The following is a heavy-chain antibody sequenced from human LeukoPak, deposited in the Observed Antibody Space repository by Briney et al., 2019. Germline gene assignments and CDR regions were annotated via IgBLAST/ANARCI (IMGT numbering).Heavy chain of an antibody. V-gene: IGHV3-30-3*01. CDR2: ISYDGSNK. Sequence: GRSLRLSCAASGFTFSSYAMHWVRQAPGKGLEWVAVISYDGSNKYYADSVKGRFTISRDNSKNTLYLQMNSLRAEDTAVYYCARDLLSYYYDSSNPGEGYWGQGTLVTVSS. CDR3: ARDLLSYYYDSSNPGEGY. J-gene: IGHJ4*02. D-gene: IGHD3-22*01. CDR1: GFTFSSYA.